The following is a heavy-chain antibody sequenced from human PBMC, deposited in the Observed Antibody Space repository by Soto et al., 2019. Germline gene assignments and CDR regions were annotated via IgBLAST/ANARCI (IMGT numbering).Heavy chain of an antibody. J-gene: IGHJ4*02. CDR3: TTNDY. Sequence: LRLSCVASGFNFSDAWMTWVRQAPGKGLEWVGRIKDRDYGGTADYAASVKGRFTMSRDDSTNMLFLQMNSLKSEDTAVYYCTTNDYWGQGTQGTVSS. V-gene: IGHV3-15*01. CDR2: IKDRDYGGTA. CDR1: GFNFSDAW.